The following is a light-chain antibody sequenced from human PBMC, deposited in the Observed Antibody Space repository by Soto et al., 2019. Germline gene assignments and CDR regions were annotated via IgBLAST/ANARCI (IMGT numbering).Light chain of an antibody. CDR3: SSYTRSSTVI. J-gene: IGLJ2*01. CDR1: SIDVGAYQY. V-gene: IGLV2-14*01. Sequence: QSALTKPASVSGSPGQSITISCTGSSIDVGAYQYVSWYQQRPGKAPKLIIYEVSNRPSGASNRFSGSKSGNTASLTISGLQAEDEADYYCSSYTRSSTVIFGGGTKLTVL. CDR2: EVS.